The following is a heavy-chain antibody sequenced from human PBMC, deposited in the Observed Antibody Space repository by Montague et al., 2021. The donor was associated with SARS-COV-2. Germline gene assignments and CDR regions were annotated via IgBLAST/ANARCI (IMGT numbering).Heavy chain of an antibody. V-gene: IGHV4-39*01. CDR2: KYYSGST. D-gene: IGHD5-18*01. J-gene: IGHJ3*01. CDR3: ARQPPGDSCSYDTFDL. CDR1: GASISSRSYY. Sequence: SETLSLTCTVSGASISSRSYYWGWIRQPPGKGLEWIGFKYYSGSTYYNPTLKSRVTISVDTSKSQFSLRLTSVTAADTAVYYCARQPPGDSCSYDTFDLWGQGTVVTVSS.